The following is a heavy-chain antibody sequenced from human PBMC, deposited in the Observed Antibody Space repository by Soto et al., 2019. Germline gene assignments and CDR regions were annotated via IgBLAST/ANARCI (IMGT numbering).Heavy chain of an antibody. J-gene: IGHJ6*02. D-gene: IGHD3-10*01. Sequence: QVQLQESGPGLVKPSETLSLTCTVSGGSVSSSSFYWSWIRQRPGQGLEWVGDIYYSGSTNYDPSLKSRVTISVDTSKNQFSLKLSSVTAADTAVYYCARDLYYGSGPLRPDPYYYYGMDVWGQGTTVTVSS. CDR2: IYYSGST. CDR1: GGSVSSSSFY. CDR3: ARDLYYGSGPLRPDPYYYYGMDV. V-gene: IGHV4-61*01.